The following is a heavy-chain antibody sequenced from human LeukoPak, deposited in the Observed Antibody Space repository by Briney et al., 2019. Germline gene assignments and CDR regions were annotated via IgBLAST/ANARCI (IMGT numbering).Heavy chain of an antibody. CDR2: IGSSSSTI. D-gene: IGHD6-19*01. Sequence: GGSLRLSCAASGFIFSSYTMNWVRQAPGKGLEWVSYIGSSSSTIYYADSVKGRFTISRDNDKNSLYLQMNSLRAEDTAVYYCARDMIAVADGEESRSVYWGQGTLVTVSS. J-gene: IGHJ4*02. CDR3: ARDMIAVADGEESRSVY. V-gene: IGHV3-48*01. CDR1: GFIFSSYT.